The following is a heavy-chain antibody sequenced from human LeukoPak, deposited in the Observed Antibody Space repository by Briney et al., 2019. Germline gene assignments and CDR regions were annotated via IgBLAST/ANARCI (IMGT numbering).Heavy chain of an antibody. Sequence: GASVKVSCKASGYTFTGYYMHWVRQAPGQGLEWMGWINPNSGDTNYAQKFQDRVTMTRDTSIRTAYLELSGLRSDDTAVYYCAKNPYEYYFDYWRQGTLVTVSS. CDR1: GYTFTGYY. J-gene: IGHJ4*02. CDR2: INPNSGDT. V-gene: IGHV1-2*02. CDR3: AKNPYEYYFDY. D-gene: IGHD5-12*01.